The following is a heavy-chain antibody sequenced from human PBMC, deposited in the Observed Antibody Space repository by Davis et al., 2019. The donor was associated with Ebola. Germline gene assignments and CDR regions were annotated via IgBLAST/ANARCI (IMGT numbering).Heavy chain of an antibody. CDR1: GYTFTSYG. Sequence: ASVKVSCKASGYTFTSYGISWVRQAPGQGLEWMGWISAYNGNTNYAQKLQGRVTMTTDTSTSTAYMELSSLRSEDTAVYYCASEPVYYYDSSGYPVLWYWGQGTLVTVSS. J-gene: IGHJ4*02. CDR3: ASEPVYYYDSSGYPVLWY. V-gene: IGHV1-18*04. CDR2: ISAYNGNT. D-gene: IGHD3-22*01.